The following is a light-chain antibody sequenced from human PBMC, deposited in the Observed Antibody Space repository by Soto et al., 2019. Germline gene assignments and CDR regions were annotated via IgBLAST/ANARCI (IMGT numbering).Light chain of an antibody. V-gene: IGKV1-39*01. CDR1: QSISTF. CDR3: QQSYTTPRT. CDR2: AAS. J-gene: IGKJ1*01. Sequence: DIQMTQSPSALSASVGDRVSVTCRASQSISTFLNWYQQRPGEAPKLLIYAASSLQSGVPSRFSGSRSGADFTLTIGSLQPDDFATYYCQQSYTTPRTCGQGTKVEVK.